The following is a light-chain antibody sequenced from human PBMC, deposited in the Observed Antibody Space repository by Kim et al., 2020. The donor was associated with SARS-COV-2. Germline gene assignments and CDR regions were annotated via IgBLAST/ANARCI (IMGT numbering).Light chain of an antibody. J-gene: IGKJ1*01. CDR3: LQDYTFPRT. Sequence: AIQMTQSPSSLSASVGDRITVTCRASQTIGKNLGWYQQKPGRAPNLLIYASSTLQSGVPSRFSGSGSGTDFTLTISSLQPEDFATYYCLQDYTFPRTFGQGTKVDIK. V-gene: IGKV1-6*01. CDR1: QTIGKN. CDR2: ASS.